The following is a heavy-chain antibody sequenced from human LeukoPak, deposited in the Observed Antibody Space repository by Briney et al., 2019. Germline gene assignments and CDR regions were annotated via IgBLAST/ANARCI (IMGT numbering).Heavy chain of an antibody. D-gene: IGHD5-18*01. V-gene: IGHV3-23*01. CDR2: ISGSGGST. J-gene: IGHJ6*03. Sequence: PGGSLRLSCAASGFIFSSYAMSWVRQAPGKGLEWVSAISGSGGSTYYADSVKGRFTISRDNAKNSLYLQMNSLRAEDTAVYYCATPYSYGRYYYYYMDVWGKGTTVTVSS. CDR1: GFIFSSYA. CDR3: ATPYSYGRYYYYYMDV.